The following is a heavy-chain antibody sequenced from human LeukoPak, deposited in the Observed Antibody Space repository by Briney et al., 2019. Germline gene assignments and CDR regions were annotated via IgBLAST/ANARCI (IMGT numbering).Heavy chain of an antibody. CDR3: ARVWAYDFWSGYDY. CDR1: GFTFSSYW. D-gene: IGHD3-3*01. CDR2: INGDGSST. V-gene: IGHV3-74*01. J-gene: IGHJ4*02. Sequence: GGSLRLSCAASGFTFSSYWMHWVRQAPGKGLVWVSRINGDGSSTSYADSVKGRFTISRDNAKNTLYLQMNSLRAEDTAVYYCARVWAYDFWSGYDYWGQGTLVTVSS.